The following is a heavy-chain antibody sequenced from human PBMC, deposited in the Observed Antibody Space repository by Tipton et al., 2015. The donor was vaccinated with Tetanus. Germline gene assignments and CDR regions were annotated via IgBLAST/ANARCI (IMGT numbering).Heavy chain of an antibody. CDR1: GFTFSSYW. D-gene: IGHD3-10*01. V-gene: IGHV3-74*01. J-gene: IGHJ6*02. CDR3: ARAMVRGVIMFYGMDV. Sequence: SLRLSCAASGFTFSSYWMHWVRQAPGKGLVWVSRINSDGSSTSYADSVKGRFTISRDNAKNTLYLQMNSLRAEDTAVYYCARAMVRGVIMFYGMDVWGHGTTVTVSS. CDR2: INSDGSST.